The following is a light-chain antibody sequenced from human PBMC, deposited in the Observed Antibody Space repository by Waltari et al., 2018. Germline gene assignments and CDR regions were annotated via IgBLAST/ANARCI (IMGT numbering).Light chain of an antibody. Sequence: QLVVTQSPSASASLGASVKLTCTLSSGHSSNVIAWLQQHPERGPRYLMKVNSDGSHSRGAEIPDRLSGSSSGAERYLTISNLQSEDEADYYCQTGGHGTWVFGGGTKLTVL. CDR1: SGHSSNV. CDR3: QTGGHGTWV. J-gene: IGLJ3*02. V-gene: IGLV4-69*01. CDR2: VNSDGSH.